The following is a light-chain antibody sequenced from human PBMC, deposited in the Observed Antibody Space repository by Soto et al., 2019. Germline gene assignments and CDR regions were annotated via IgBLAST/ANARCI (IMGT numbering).Light chain of an antibody. Sequence: DIQMTQSPSTLSASVGDRVTITCRASQSISSWLAWYQQKPGKAPKLLIYDASSLEGGVPSRFSGSGSGTEFTLTISSLQPDDFATYYCQQYNSYSGYTFGQGTKLEIK. CDR1: QSISSW. J-gene: IGKJ2*01. CDR3: QQYNSYSGYT. CDR2: DAS. V-gene: IGKV1-5*01.